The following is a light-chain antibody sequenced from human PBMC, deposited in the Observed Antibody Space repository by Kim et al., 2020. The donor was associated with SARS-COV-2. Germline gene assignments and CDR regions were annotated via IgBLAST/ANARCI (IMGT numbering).Light chain of an antibody. CDR3: SAYTIISTLV. J-gene: IGLJ3*02. CDR2: DVS. Sequence: GQSITISCTRTSSDIGGYNYVSWYQQHPGKAPKLMIYDVSNRPSGVSTRFSGSRSGNTASLTISGLQPEDEADYYCSAYTIISTLVFGGGPQLTVL. CDR1: SSDIGGYNY. V-gene: IGLV2-14*03.